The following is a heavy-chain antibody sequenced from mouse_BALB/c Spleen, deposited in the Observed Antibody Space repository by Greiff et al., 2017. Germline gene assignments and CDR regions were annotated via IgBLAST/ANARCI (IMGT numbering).Heavy chain of an antibody. Sequence: EVQLQQSGPELVKPGASVKIPCKASRYTFTDYNMDWVKQSHGKSLEWIGDINPNNGGTIYNQKFKGKATLTVDKSSSTAYMELRSLTSEDTAVYYCARRDQRRGAMDYWGQGTSVTVSS. V-gene: IGHV1-18*01. D-gene: IGHD3-3*01. CDR1: RYTFTDYN. CDR3: ARRDQRRGAMDY. CDR2: INPNNGGT. J-gene: IGHJ4*01.